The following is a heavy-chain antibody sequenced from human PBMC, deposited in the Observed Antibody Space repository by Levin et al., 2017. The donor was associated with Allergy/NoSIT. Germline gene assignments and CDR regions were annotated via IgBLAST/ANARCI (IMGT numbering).Heavy chain of an antibody. CDR1: GYTLTELS. V-gene: IGHV1-24*01. CDR3: ATGNNWNSFWDY. D-gene: IGHD1-7*01. J-gene: IGHJ4*02. CDR2: FDPEDGET. Sequence: GESLKISCKVSGYTLTELSMHWVRQAPGKGLEWMGGFDPEDGETIYAQKFQGRVTMTEDTSTDTAYMELSSLRSEDTAVYYCATGNNWNSFWDYWGQGTLVTVSS.